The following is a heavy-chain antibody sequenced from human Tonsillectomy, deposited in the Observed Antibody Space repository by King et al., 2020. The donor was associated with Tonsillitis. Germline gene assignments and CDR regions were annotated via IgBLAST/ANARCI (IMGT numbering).Heavy chain of an antibody. Sequence: VQLVESGGGLVQPGRSLRLSCTVSGFSLGDYGMSWVRQAPGKGLECIGFIRSNADGGTIEYAASVKGRFIISRDDSKSIAYLQLNRLKTEDTAVYYCTSDPRFCSGGSCRSYYHGMDVWGQGTTGTVSS. V-gene: IGHV3-49*04. CDR1: GFSLGDYG. CDR2: IRSNADGGTI. J-gene: IGHJ6*02. CDR3: TSDPRFCSGGSCRSYYHGMDV. D-gene: IGHD2-15*01.